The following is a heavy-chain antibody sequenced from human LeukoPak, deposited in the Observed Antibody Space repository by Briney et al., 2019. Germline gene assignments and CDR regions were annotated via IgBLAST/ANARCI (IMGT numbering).Heavy chain of an antibody. CDR1: GFTFSSYR. CDR2: ISSSSSTI. CDR3: ARDLARIAVAGTGFDY. V-gene: IGHV3-48*02. Sequence: GGPLRLSWEPSGFTFSSYRMNGFRKPPGKGREWVSYISSSSSTIYYADSVKGRFTISRDNAKNSLYLQMNSLRDEDTAVYYCARDLARIAVAGTGFDYWGQGTLVTVSS. J-gene: IGHJ4*02. D-gene: IGHD6-19*01.